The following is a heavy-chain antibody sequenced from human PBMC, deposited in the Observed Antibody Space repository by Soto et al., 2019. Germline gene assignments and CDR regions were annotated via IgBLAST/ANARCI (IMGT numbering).Heavy chain of an antibody. CDR1: GASIISSSYY. Sequence: NPSETLSLTCTVSGASIISSSYYWGWIRQPPGKGLEWIGSINYSGSTYYNPSLKSRVTISADTSKNQFSLKLRSVTAADTAVYYCARERLAVAGKGGWFDPWCQETLVTVSS. J-gene: IGHJ5*02. V-gene: IGHV4-39*02. CDR2: INYSGST. D-gene: IGHD6-19*01. CDR3: ARERLAVAGKGGWFDP.